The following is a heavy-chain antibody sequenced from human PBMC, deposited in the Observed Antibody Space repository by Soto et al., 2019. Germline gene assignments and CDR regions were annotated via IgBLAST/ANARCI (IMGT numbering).Heavy chain of an antibody. CDR3: ARVIVLMVYGETDYYYYYMDV. D-gene: IGHD2-8*01. CDR2: IYYSGST. J-gene: IGHJ6*03. Sequence: SETLSLTCTVSGGSISSGGYYWSWIRQHPGKGLEWIGYIYYSGSTYYNPSLKSRVTISLDTSKNQFSLKLSSVTAADTAVYYCARVIVLMVYGETDYYYYYMDVWGKGTTVTVSS. CDR1: GGSISSGGYY. V-gene: IGHV4-31*03.